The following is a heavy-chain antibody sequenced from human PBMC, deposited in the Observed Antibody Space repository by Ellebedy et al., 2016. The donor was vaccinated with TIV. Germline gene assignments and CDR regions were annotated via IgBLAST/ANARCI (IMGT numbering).Heavy chain of an antibody. CDR2: FDPEDGET. D-gene: IGHD3-10*01. V-gene: IGHV1-24*01. CDR3: ATAHSNYGSGSYLVY. J-gene: IGHJ4*02. CDR1: GYTLTELS. Sequence: ASVKVSCKVSGYTLTELSMHWVRQAPGKGLEWMGGFDPEDGETIYAQKFQGRVTMTEDTSTDTAYMELSSLRSEDTAVYYCATAHSNYGSGSYLVYWGQGTLVTVSS.